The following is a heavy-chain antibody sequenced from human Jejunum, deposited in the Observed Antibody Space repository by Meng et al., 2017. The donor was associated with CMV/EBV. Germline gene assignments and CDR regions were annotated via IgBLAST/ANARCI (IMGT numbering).Heavy chain of an antibody. D-gene: IGHD3-22*01. CDR2: INQDGSEK. Sequence: SCGASGFAFGINWVTWVRRAPGEGLGWVANINQDGSEKNYVDSVKGRFTVSRDNARNSLYLQMNSLRAEDTSLYYCASSYYETGDYWGQGTLVTVSS. CDR1: GFAFGINW. CDR3: ASSYYETGDY. V-gene: IGHV3-7*01. J-gene: IGHJ4*02.